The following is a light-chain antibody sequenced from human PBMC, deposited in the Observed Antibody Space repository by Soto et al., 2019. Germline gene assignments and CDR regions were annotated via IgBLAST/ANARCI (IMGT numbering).Light chain of an antibody. Sequence: EIVMTQSPATLPVSPGERATLSGRASQSVGTKLAWYQQTRGQAPRLLISGASNRATGIPDRFSGSGSGTDFTLTISRLEPDDFALYFCQQYGGSPITFGLGTRLEI. J-gene: IGKJ5*01. CDR2: GAS. V-gene: IGKV3-20*01. CDR1: QSVGTK. CDR3: QQYGGSPIT.